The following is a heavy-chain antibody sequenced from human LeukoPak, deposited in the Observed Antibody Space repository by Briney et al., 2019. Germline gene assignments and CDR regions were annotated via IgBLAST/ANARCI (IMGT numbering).Heavy chain of an antibody. CDR2: IYYSGST. D-gene: IGHD4-17*01. J-gene: IGHJ4*02. CDR3: ARGYGDYVPFDY. CDR1: GGSISSYY. Sequence: PSETLSLTCTVSGGSISSYYWSRIRQPPGKELEWVGYIYYSGSTNYNPSLKSRVTISVDTSKNQFSLKLSSVTAADTAVYYCARGYGDYVPFDYWGQGTLVTVSS. V-gene: IGHV4-59*01.